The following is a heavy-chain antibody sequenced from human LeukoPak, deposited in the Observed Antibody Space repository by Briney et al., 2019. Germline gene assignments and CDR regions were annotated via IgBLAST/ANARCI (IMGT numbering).Heavy chain of an antibody. CDR3: ARAVAVAGTVYGLDV. D-gene: IGHD6-19*01. CDR1: GGSFSGYY. CDR2: INHSGST. V-gene: IGHV4-34*01. J-gene: IGHJ6*04. Sequence: PSETLSLTCAVYGGSFSGYYWSWIRQPPGKGLEWIGEINHSGSTNYNPSLKSRVTISVDTSKNQFSLKLSSVTAADTAVYYCARAVAVAGTVYGLDVWGKGTTVTVSS.